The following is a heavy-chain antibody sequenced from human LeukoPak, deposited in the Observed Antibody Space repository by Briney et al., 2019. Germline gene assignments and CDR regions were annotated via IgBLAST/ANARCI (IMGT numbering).Heavy chain of an antibody. Sequence: GGSLRLSCAASGFTISTYAMSWIRQAPGQGQEWVSAISLGGGSSTYYADSVRGRFTISRDNSKNTLYLQMDSLRDEDTAVYYCAKDGGRWRQLGSWFDCWGQGNLVTVSS. V-gene: IGHV3-23*01. D-gene: IGHD5-24*01. CDR1: GFTISTYA. CDR2: ISLGGGSST. CDR3: AKDGGRWRQLGSWFDC. J-gene: IGHJ4*02.